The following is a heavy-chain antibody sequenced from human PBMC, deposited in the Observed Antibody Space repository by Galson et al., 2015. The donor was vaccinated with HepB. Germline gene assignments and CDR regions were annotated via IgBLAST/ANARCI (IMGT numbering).Heavy chain of an antibody. CDR3: ARESPSIAALPYFDY. J-gene: IGHJ4*02. V-gene: IGHV3-21*01. CDR1: GFTFSSYS. Sequence: SLRLSCAASGFTFSSYSMNWVRQAPGKGLEWVSSISSSSSYIYYADSVKGRFTISRDNAKNSLYLQMNSPRAEDTAVYYCARESPSIAALPYFDYWGQGTLVTVSS. D-gene: IGHD6-6*01. CDR2: ISSSSSYI.